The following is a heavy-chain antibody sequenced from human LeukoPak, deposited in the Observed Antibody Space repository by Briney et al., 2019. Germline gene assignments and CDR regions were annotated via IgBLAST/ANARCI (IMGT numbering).Heavy chain of an antibody. CDR2: INPNSGGT. V-gene: IGHV1-2*06. CDR3: ARGHGHPDAMYYYDSSGYYYGGDY. Sequence: ASVKVSCKASGYTFTGYYMHWVRQAPGQGLEWMGRINPNSGGTNYAQKFQGRVTMTRDTSISTAYMELSRLRSDDTAVYYCARGHGHPDAMYYYDSSGYYYGGDYWGQGTLVTVSS. CDR1: GYTFTGYY. J-gene: IGHJ4*02. D-gene: IGHD3-22*01.